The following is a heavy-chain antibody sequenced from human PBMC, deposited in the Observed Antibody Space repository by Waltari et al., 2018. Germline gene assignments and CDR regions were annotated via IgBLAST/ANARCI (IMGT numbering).Heavy chain of an antibody. CDR3: ATDQNWGSAY. J-gene: IGHJ4*02. D-gene: IGHD3-16*01. CDR2: IKTDGTEK. V-gene: IGHV3-7*03. CDR1: GFIFRNYW. Sequence: VQLVESGGGLVQPGDSLRLSCAASGFIFRNYWMGWVRQAPDKGLEWVASIKTDGTEKHYMDSVKGRFTISRDNAKNSLYLQMNSLRVEDTAVYYCATDQNWGSAYWGQGTLVTVSS.